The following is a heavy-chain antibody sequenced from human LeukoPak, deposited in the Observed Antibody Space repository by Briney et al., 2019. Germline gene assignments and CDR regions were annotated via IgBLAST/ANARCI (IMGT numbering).Heavy chain of an antibody. V-gene: IGHV1-69*04. CDR1: GGTFSSYA. CDR2: IIPIFGIA. Sequence: GASVKVSCKASGGTFSSYAISWVRQAPGQGLEWMGRIIPIFGIANYAQKFQGRVTITADKSTSTAYMELSSLRSEDTAVYYCARLPPPYSSGWLDYWGQEPWSPSPQ. CDR3: ARLPPPYSSGWLDY. J-gene: IGHJ5*01. D-gene: IGHD6-19*01.